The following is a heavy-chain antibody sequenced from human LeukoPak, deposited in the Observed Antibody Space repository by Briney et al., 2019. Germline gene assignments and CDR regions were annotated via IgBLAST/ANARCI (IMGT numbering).Heavy chain of an antibody. V-gene: IGHV3-7*01. CDR2: IKQDGSEK. CDR3: ARGGNGDSAVDY. Sequence: GGSLKLSCVASGFSFNTYWMSWVRQAPGKGLEWVANIKQDGSEKNYVDSVKGRFTISRDNAKNSVSLQMNSLRAEDTAVYYCARGGNGDSAVDYWGQGTLVTVSS. J-gene: IGHJ4*02. D-gene: IGHD4-17*01. CDR1: GFSFNTYW.